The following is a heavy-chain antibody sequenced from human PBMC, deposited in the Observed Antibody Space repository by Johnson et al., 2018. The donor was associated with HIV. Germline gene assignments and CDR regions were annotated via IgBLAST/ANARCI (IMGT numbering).Heavy chain of an antibody. D-gene: IGHD3-22*01. CDR1: GFTFHKYW. CDR3: ARDPELDYFDNRAFDI. CDR2: IKQDGSER. J-gene: IGHJ3*02. Sequence: VQLVESGGGLVQPGGSLRLSCAASGFTFHKYWMSWVRQAPGKGLAWVANIKQDGSERYYVDSEKGLFTISRDNAKNSLSLQMDSLRAEDTAVYYCARDPELDYFDNRAFDIWGQGTMVTVSS. V-gene: IGHV3-7*01.